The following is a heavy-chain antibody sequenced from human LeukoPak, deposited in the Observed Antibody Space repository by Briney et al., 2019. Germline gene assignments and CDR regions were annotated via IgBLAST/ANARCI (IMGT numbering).Heavy chain of an antibody. D-gene: IGHD1-20*01. Sequence: PGGSLRLSCAASGFTFSSYWMSWVRQAPGKGLEWVANIRQDGNEKFYVDSVKGRFTISRDNAENSLYLQMNSLRAEDTAVYYCGSLSGITGANDYWGQGTLVTVSS. CDR1: GFTFSSYW. CDR2: IRQDGNEK. J-gene: IGHJ4*02. V-gene: IGHV3-7*03. CDR3: GSLSGITGANDY.